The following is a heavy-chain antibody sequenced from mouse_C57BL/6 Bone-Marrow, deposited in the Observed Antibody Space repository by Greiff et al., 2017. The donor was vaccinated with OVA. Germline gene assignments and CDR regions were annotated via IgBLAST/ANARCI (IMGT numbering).Heavy chain of an antibody. D-gene: IGHD1-1*01. CDR2: INPNNGGT. CDR1: GYTFTDYN. J-gene: IGHJ3*01. CDR3: ARRENYYGSSSFAY. V-gene: IGHV1-18*01. Sequence: EVQGVESGPELVKPGASVKIPCKASGYTFTDYNMDWVKQSHGKSLEWIGDINPNNGGTIYNQKFKGKATLTVDKSSSTAYMELRSLTSEDTAVYYCARRENYYGSSSFAYWGQGTLVTVSA.